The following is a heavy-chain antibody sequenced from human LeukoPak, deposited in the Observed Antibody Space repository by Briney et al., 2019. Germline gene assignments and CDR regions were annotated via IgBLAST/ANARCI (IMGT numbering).Heavy chain of an antibody. J-gene: IGHJ6*02. CDR2: INPSGGST. V-gene: IGHV1-46*01. CDR1: GYTFTSYY. Sequence: ASVKVSCKASGYTFTSYYMHWVRQAPGQGLEWMGIINPSGGSTSYAQKFQGRVTMTRDTSTSTVYMELSSLRSEDTAVYYCARSYGDYTSYYYGMDVWGQGTTVTVSS. D-gene: IGHD4-17*01. CDR3: ARSYGDYTSYYYGMDV.